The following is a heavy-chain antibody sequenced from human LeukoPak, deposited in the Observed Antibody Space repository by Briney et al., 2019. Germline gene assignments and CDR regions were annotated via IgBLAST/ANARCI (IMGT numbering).Heavy chain of an antibody. Sequence: PGGSLRLSCAAPGFTFSNYDMHWVRQAPGKGLEWVSAISSSSSYIYYADSIKGRFTISRDNAENSLCLQMNSLRAVDTAVYFCARGEEKATITALDSWGQGTLVTVSS. J-gene: IGHJ4*02. V-gene: IGHV3-21*01. CDR2: ISSSSSYI. D-gene: IGHD5-24*01. CDR1: GFTFSNYD. CDR3: ARGEEKATITALDS.